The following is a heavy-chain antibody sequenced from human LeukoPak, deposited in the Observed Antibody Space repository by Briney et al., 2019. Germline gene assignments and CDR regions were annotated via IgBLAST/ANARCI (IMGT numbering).Heavy chain of an antibody. J-gene: IGHJ5*02. CDR2: IYYSGST. CDR3: ARRGTTDYWFDP. CDR1: GGSISSYY. D-gene: IGHD4-17*01. Sequence: TSETLSLTCTVSGGSISSYYWSWIRQPPGKGLEWVGYIYYSGSTNYNPSLKSRVTISVDTSKNQFSLKLSSVTAADTAVYYCARRGTTDYWFDPWGQGTLVTVPS. V-gene: IGHV4-59*08.